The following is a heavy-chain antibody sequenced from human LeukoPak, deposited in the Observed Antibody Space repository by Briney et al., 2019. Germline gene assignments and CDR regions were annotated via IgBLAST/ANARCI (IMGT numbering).Heavy chain of an antibody. CDR1: GGSISSYY. CDR2: IYTSGST. D-gene: IGHD5-24*01. V-gene: IGHV4-4*07. Sequence: SETLSLTRTVSGGSISSYYWSWIRQPAGKGLEWIGRIYTSGSTNYNPSLKSRVTMSVDTSKNQFSLKLSSVTAADTAVYYCARDPYRDGYNSLDYWGQGTLVTVSS. CDR3: ARDPYRDGYNSLDY. J-gene: IGHJ4*02.